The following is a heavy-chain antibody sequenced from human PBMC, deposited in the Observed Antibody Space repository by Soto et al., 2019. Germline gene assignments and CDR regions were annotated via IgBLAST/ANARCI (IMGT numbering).Heavy chain of an antibody. V-gene: IGHV1-46*01. CDR1: GYIFTDHY. J-gene: IGHJ3*02. CDR2: INPRGGGT. CDR3: RDSGDYYDESNRPYNAFDK. Sequence: QVQLVQSGAEVRKPGASVKVSCKTSGYIFTDHYIQWVRQAPGQGLEWMGMINPRGGGTTYTERFQGRVAMTRDTSTSTVYMELSGLTPEDTAVYYSRDSGDYYDESNRPYNAFDKLGQGTLVTVSS. D-gene: IGHD3-22*01.